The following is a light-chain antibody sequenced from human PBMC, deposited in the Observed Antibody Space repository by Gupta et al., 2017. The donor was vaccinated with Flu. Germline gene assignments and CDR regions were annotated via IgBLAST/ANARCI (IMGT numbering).Light chain of an antibody. J-gene: IGKJ2*01. CDR2: WAS. V-gene: IGKV4-1*01. Sequence: DIGLTQSPDSLAVSLGERATINCMSIQSVLHRSSNRNYVAWYQQKPGEPPKLLIDWASTRESGVPDRFSGSGSETDFTLTINSLQAEDVAVYYCQQYYSTPHTFGQGTKLEIK. CDR3: QQYYSTPHT. CDR1: QSVLHRSSNRNY.